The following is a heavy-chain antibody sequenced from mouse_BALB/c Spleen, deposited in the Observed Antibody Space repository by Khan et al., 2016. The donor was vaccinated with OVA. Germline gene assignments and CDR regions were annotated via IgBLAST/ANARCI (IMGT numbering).Heavy chain of an antibody. D-gene: IGHD1-1*01. CDR3: ATYYFYGYYFDY. CDR2: ISGDTSTI. Sequence: EVELVESGGGLVQPGGSLKLSCAASGFTFSNYGMHWVRQAPEKGLEWVAFISGDTSTIYYEDTVKGRLTISRDNPKNPLFLQLNSLMSEDTARDSWATYYFYGYYFDYWGPGTTLTVSS. CDR1: GFTFSNYG. J-gene: IGHJ2*01. V-gene: IGHV5-17*02.